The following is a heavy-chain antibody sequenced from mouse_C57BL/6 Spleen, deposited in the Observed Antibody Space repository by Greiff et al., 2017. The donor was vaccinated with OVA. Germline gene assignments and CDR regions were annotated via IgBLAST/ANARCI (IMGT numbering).Heavy chain of an antibody. Sequence: EVQLQESGPELVKPGASVKISCKASGYSFTDYNMNWVKQSNGKSLEWIGVINPNYGTTSYNQKFKGKATLTVDQSSSTAYMQLNSLTSEDSAVYYCARFGTTVVARGDAMDYWGQGTSVTVSS. D-gene: IGHD1-1*01. CDR2: INPNYGTT. CDR1: GYSFTDYN. J-gene: IGHJ4*01. V-gene: IGHV1-39*01. CDR3: ARFGTTVVARGDAMDY.